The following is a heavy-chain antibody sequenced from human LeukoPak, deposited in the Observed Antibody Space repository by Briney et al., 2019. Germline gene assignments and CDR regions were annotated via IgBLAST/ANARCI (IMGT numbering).Heavy chain of an antibody. J-gene: IGHJ3*02. CDR2: IYHSGST. D-gene: IGHD1-14*01. Sequence: PSETLSLTCIVSGYSISSGYYWGWIRQPPGKGLEWIGSIYHSGSTYYNPSLKSRVTISVDTSKNQFSLKVRSVTAADTAVYYCANRMGAFDIWGQGTMVTVSS. V-gene: IGHV4-38-2*02. CDR1: GYSISSGYY. CDR3: ANRMGAFDI.